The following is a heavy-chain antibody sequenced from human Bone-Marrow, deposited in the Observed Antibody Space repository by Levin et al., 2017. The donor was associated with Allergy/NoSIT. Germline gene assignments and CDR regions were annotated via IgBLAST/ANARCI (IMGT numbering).Heavy chain of an antibody. CDR1: EFTFSSHW. D-gene: IGHD3-22*01. CDR2: IRQDGSDK. J-gene: IGHJ4*02. V-gene: IGHV3-7*01. Sequence: GESLKISCAASEFTFSSHWMTWLRQAPGKGLEWVASIRQDGSDKHYVDSVKGRFTITRDNAKNSLYLQMNSLTAEDTAVYYCARLGDNSGYLDYWGQGTLVTVSS. CDR3: ARLGDNSGYLDY.